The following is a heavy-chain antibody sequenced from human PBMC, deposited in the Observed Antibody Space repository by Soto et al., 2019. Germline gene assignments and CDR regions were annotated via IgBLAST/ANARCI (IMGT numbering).Heavy chain of an antibody. CDR3: ARGWWEREGYVMDA. V-gene: IGHV4-30-2*01. CDR2: IYHSGST. Sequence: PSETLSLTCAVSGGSISSCGYSWSWIRQPPGKGLEWIGYIYHSGSTYYNPSLKSRVTISVDRSKNQFSLKLSSVTAADTAVYYCARGWWEREGYVMDAWGQGTTVTVSS. CDR1: GGSISSCGYS. D-gene: IGHD1-26*01. J-gene: IGHJ6*02.